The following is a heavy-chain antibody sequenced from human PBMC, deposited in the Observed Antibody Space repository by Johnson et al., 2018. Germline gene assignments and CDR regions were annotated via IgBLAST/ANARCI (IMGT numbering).Heavy chain of an antibody. V-gene: IGHV3-NL1*01. CDR1: GFTFSSYG. CDR2: IYSGGST. CDR3: ARSLNGDLTLVDALDI. J-gene: IGHJ3*02. Sequence: QLVESGGGVVQPGRSLRLSCAASGFTFSSYGMHWVRQAPGKGLEWVSVIYSGGSTYYADSVKGRFTISRDNSKNTLYLKMNSLRAADTAVDYCARSLNGDLTLVDALDIWGQGTMVTVSS. D-gene: IGHD4-17*01.